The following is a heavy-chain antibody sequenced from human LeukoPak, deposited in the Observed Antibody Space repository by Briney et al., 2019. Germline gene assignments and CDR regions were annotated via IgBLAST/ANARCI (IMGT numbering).Heavy chain of an antibody. J-gene: IGHJ4*02. D-gene: IGHD6-19*01. CDR3: ARDDAVAGGFLDY. Sequence: GGSLRLSCAASGSTFSNYGMTWVRQAPGKGLEWLSFISGSADGIYYADSVKGRFAISRDNSKNPLYLQMNSLRAADTAVYYCARDDAVAGGFLDYWGQGTLVTVSS. CDR2: ISGSADGI. V-gene: IGHV3-23*01. CDR1: GSTFSNYG.